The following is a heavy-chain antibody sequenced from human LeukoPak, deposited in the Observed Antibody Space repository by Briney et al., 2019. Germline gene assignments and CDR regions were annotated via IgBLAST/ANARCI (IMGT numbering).Heavy chain of an antibody. CDR3: ARGLDVVAVAGLYYFDY. CDR1: GGSFSGYY. Sequence: KPSETLSLTYAVYGGSFSGYYWSWIRQPPGKGLEWIGEINHSGSTNYNPSLKSRVTISVDTSKNQFSLKLSSVTAADTAVYYCARGLDVVAVAGLYYFDYWGQGTLVTVSS. V-gene: IGHV4-34*01. D-gene: IGHD6-19*01. J-gene: IGHJ4*02. CDR2: INHSGST.